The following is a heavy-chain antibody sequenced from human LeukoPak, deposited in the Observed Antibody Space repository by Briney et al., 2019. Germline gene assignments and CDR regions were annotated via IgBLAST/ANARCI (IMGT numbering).Heavy chain of an antibody. CDR3: ATSPPSSSWATY. CDR2: IYYSGST. CDR1: GXSISSYY. D-gene: IGHD6-13*01. Sequence: PSETLSLTCTVSGXSISSYYWSWIRQPPGKGLEWIGYIYYSGSTNYNPSLKSRVTISVDTSKNQFSLKLSSVTAADTAVYYCATSPPSSSWATYWGQGTLVTVSS. V-gene: IGHV4-59*01. J-gene: IGHJ4*02.